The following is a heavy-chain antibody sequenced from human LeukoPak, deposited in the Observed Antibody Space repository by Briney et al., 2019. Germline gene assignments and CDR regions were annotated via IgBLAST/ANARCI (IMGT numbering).Heavy chain of an antibody. CDR2: INPNSGDT. CDR1: VYTFTGYF. D-gene: IGHD6-19*01. V-gene: IGHV1-2*02. Sequence: ASVKVSCMHSVYTFTGYFMRWGSPAPEQRLWWMGWINPNSGDTNYAQKFQGRVTMTRDTSISTAYMELSRLRSDDTAVYCCARDFASGWYLVWGQGTLVTVSS. CDR3: ARDFASGWYLV. J-gene: IGHJ4*02.